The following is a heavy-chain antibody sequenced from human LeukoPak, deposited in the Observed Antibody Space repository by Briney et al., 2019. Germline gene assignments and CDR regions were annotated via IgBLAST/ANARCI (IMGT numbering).Heavy chain of an antibody. CDR2: IWNDGSNK. J-gene: IGHJ4*02. CDR3: ARDGSGTYTYPDY. CDR1: GFTFSSYG. D-gene: IGHD3-10*01. V-gene: IGHV3-33*01. Sequence: GGSLRLSCAASGFTFSSYGMHWVRQAPGKGLEWVAVIWNDGSNKYHADSVKGRFTISRDNSKNTLYLQMNSLRVEDTAVYYCARDGSGTYTYPDYWGQGTLVTVSS.